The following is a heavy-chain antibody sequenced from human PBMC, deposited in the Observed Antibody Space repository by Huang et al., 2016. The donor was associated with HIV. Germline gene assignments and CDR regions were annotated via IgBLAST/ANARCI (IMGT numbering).Heavy chain of an antibody. CDR2: IYYVGGT. V-gene: IGHV4-39*01. CDR3: ARLPGSITMIRGVITDPY. J-gene: IGHJ4*02. CDR1: GGSIRSDNYY. D-gene: IGHD3-10*01. Sequence: QLQLQESGPGLVKPSETLSLTCTVSGGSIRSDNYYWGWIRQPPGKGVEWIGSIYYVGGTYYNPSLKSRVTITVDTSKNQFSLKMRSVTAADTAVYYCARLPGSITMIRGVITDPYWGQGTLVTVSS.